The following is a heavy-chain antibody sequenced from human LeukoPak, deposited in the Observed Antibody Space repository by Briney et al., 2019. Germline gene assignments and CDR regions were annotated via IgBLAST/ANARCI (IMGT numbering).Heavy chain of an antibody. CDR1: GFTFSSYA. CDR3: AKDPSSGYSGYGAYYFDY. Sequence: GGSLRLSRAASGFTFSSYAMSWVRQAPGKGLEWVSAISGSGGSTYYADSVKGRFTISRDNSKNTLYLQMNSLRAEDTAVYYCAKDPSSGYSGYGAYYFDYWGQGTLVTVSS. CDR2: ISGSGGST. V-gene: IGHV3-23*01. D-gene: IGHD5-12*01. J-gene: IGHJ4*02.